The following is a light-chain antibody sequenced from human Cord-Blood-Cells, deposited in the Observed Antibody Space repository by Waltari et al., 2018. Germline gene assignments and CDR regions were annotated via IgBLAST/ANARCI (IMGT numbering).Light chain of an antibody. CDR1: SSDVGGYNY. J-gene: IGLJ3*02. V-gene: IGLV2-14*01. CDR2: DVS. Sequence: QSALTQPASVSGSPGQSITISCTGTSSDVGGYNYVSWYQQHPGKAPQLMIYDVSKRPSGVSNRFSGSKSGNAASLTSSGLQAEDEADYYCSSYTSSSVWVFGGGTKLTVL. CDR3: SSYTSSSVWV.